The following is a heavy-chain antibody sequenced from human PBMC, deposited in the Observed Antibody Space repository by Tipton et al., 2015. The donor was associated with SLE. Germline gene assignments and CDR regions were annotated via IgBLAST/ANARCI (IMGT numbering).Heavy chain of an antibody. V-gene: IGHV3-21*01. CDR1: GFTFSSYV. D-gene: IGHD3-9*01. J-gene: IGHJ6*03. CDR2: ISSTGNYI. CDR3: TSSRYFDWLSKSYYMDV. Sequence: GSLRLSCAASGFTFSSYVLNWVRQAPGKGLEWASSISSTGNYIYYGDSVKGRFTISRDNAKNSLYLQMNSLRVEDTAVYYCTSSRYFDWLSKSYYMDVWGEGTTVTVSS.